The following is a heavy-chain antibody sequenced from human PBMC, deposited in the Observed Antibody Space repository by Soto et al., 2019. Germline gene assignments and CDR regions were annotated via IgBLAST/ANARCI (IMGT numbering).Heavy chain of an antibody. J-gene: IGHJ4*02. CDR3: ARRPPSFTGEDY. CDR1: GDSVSSNSAA. D-gene: IGHD2-8*02. CDR2: TYYRSKWYN. Sequence: PSQTLSLTCAISGDSVSSNSAAWNWIRQCPSRGLEWLGRTYYRSKWYNDYAVSVKSRITINPDTSKNQFSLQLNSVTAADTAVYYCARRPPSFTGEDYWAEGMLVTVSS. V-gene: IGHV6-1*01.